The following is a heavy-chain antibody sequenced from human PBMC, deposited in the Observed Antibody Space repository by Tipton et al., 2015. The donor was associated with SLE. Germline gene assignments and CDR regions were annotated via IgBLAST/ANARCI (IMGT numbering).Heavy chain of an antibody. CDR1: GFTFDDSVHDSA. CDR3: VKDMDFFGSKSILEY. J-gene: IGHJ4*02. CDR2: ISWNGDST. V-gene: IGHV3-9*01. D-gene: IGHD1-1*01. Sequence: SLRLSCAVSGFTFDDSVHDSAMHWVRQVPGKGLEWVSGISWNGDSTHYADSVKGRFIISRNNARKSLFLQMNSLRPEDTALYYCVKDMDFFGSKSILEYWGQGTLVTVSS.